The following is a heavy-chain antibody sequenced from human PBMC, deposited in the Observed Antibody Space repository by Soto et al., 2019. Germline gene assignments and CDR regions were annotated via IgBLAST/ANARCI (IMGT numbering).Heavy chain of an antibody. Sequence: GGSLRLSCSASGFTFSSYAMHWVRQAPGKGLEYVSAISGSGGSTYYADSVKGRFTISRDNSKNTLYLQMNSLRAEDTAVYYCAKVRYGAVAGFDYWGQGTLVTVSS. CDR3: AKVRYGAVAGFDY. D-gene: IGHD6-19*01. J-gene: IGHJ4*02. V-gene: IGHV3-64*04. CDR1: GFTFSSYA. CDR2: ISGSGGST.